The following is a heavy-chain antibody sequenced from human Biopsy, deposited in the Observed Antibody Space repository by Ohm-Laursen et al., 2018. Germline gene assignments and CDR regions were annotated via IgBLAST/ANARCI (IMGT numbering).Heavy chain of an antibody. Sequence: SLRLSCAASGFTFSVYAMHWVRQAPGKGLEWVSIIWYDGSNEYYADSVKGRFTISRDNSKNTVFLQMSSLRAEDTGVYYCAKVSPTILSSFDYWDQGTLVTVSS. V-gene: IGHV3-33*06. CDR3: AKVSPTILSSFDY. J-gene: IGHJ4*02. D-gene: IGHD3-9*01. CDR2: IWYDGSNE. CDR1: GFTFSVYA.